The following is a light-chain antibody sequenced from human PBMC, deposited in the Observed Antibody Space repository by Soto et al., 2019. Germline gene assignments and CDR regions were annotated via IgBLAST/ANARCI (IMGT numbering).Light chain of an antibody. J-gene: IGKJ4*01. Sequence: DIQMTQSPSTLSASVGDRVTITCRASQTLSSWLAWYQQKPGKAPELLIYDVSSLASGVPSRFSGSGSGTEFTLTISSLQPDDFATYYCQQYNGYPLTFGGGTKV. CDR1: QTLSSW. CDR3: QQYNGYPLT. CDR2: DVS. V-gene: IGKV1-5*01.